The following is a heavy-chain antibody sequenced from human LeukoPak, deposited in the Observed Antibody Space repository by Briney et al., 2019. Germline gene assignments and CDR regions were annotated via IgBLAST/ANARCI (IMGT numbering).Heavy chain of an antibody. D-gene: IGHD5-18*01. J-gene: IGHJ6*02. Sequence: ASVKVSCKASGYTFTGYYMHWVRQAPGQGLEWMGWINPNSGGTNYAQKFQGWVTMTRDTSISTAYMELSRLRSDDTAVYYCASRLPGIQLWYTARSYYYGMDVWGQGTTVTVSS. V-gene: IGHV1-2*04. CDR2: INPNSGGT. CDR3: ASRLPGIQLWYTARSYYYGMDV. CDR1: GYTFTGYY.